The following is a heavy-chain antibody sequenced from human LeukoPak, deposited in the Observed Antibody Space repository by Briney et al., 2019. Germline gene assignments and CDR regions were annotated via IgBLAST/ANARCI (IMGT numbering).Heavy chain of an antibody. D-gene: IGHD4-17*01. CDR3: ARDYGDSPIGDAFDI. Sequence: GGSLRLSCAASGFTFSSYRMNWVRQAPGKGLEWVSSISSSSSYIIYADSVKGRFTISSDNAKNQLDLQMDSLKAEDTAVYYCARDYGDSPIGDAFDISGQGTMVTVSS. V-gene: IGHV3-21*01. CDR1: GFTFSSYR. J-gene: IGHJ3*02. CDR2: ISSSSSYI.